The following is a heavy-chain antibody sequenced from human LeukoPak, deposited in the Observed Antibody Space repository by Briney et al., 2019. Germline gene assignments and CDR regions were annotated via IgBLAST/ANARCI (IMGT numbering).Heavy chain of an antibody. CDR2: IYYSGST. V-gene: IGHV4-59*01. J-gene: IGHJ4*02. CDR1: GGSIGSYY. D-gene: IGHD6-13*01. CDR3: ARVPRGAAAGVERDY. Sequence: SETLSLTCTVSGGSIGSYYWSWIRQPPGKGLEWIGYIYYSGSTNYNPSLKSRVTISVDTSKNQFSLKLSSVTAADTAVYYCARVPRGAAAGVERDYWGQGTLVTVSS.